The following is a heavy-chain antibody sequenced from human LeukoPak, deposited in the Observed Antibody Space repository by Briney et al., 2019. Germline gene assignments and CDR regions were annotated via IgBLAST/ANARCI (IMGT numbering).Heavy chain of an antibody. V-gene: IGHV3-23*01. J-gene: IGHJ4*02. CDR3: AKSWIRVGSFDY. CDR1: GVTFSGYA. CDR2: SSGSGNRT. D-gene: IGHD5-18*01. Sequence: GGSLRLSCAASGVTFSGYAMSWVRQAPGKRVEGVSPSSGSGNRTYYADSVKGRFTISRDNSNNTLYLQMNSLSAEDTAVYYCAKSWIRVGSFDYWGQGTLVTVSS.